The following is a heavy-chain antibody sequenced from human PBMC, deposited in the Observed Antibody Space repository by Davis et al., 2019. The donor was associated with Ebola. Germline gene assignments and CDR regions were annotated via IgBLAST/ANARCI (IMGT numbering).Heavy chain of an antibody. D-gene: IGHD3-10*01. J-gene: IGHJ3*02. CDR3: AAPVLLDAFDI. V-gene: IGHV2-26*01. Sequence: SGPTLVKPTETLTLTCTVSGFSLSNARMGVSWIRQPPGKALEWLAHIFSNDEKSYSTSLKSRLTISKDTSKSQVVLTMTNMDPVDIATYYCAAPVLLDAFDIWGQGTMVTVSS. CDR1: GFSLSNARMG. CDR2: IFSNDEK.